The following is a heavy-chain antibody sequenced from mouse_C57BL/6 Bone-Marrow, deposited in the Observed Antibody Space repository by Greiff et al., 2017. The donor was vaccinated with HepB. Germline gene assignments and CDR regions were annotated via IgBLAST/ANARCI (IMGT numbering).Heavy chain of an antibody. CDR2: IDPSDSET. V-gene: IGHV1-52*01. Sequence: QVQLQQPGAELVRPGSSVKLSCKASGYTFTSYWMHWVKQRPIQGLEWIGNIDPSDSETHYNQKFKDKATLTVDKSSSTAYMQLSSLTSEDSAVYYCARNGNDEEGFDYWGQGTTLTVSS. CDR1: GYTFTSYW. CDR3: ARNGNDEEGFDY. D-gene: IGHD2-2*01. J-gene: IGHJ2*01.